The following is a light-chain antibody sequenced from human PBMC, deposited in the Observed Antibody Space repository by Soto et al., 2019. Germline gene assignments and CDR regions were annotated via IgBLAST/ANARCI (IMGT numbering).Light chain of an antibody. Sequence: QPVLTQPASVSGSPGQSITISCTGTSRDIGHYNYVSWFQQHPGKAPKLMIYEVTKRPSGVSNRFSGSKSGNTASLTISGLQTEDEADYYCASFTTSNTWVFGGGTKLTVL. J-gene: IGLJ3*02. CDR1: SRDIGHYNY. CDR2: EVT. V-gene: IGLV2-14*01. CDR3: ASFTTSNTWV.